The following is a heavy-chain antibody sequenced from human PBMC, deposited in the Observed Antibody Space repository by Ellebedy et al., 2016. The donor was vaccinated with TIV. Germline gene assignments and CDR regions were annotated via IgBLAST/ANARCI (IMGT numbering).Heavy chain of an antibody. V-gene: IGHV3-33*01. CDR3: ARDPTYYVSYYFDY. D-gene: IGHD3-10*02. CDR2: IWYDGGNK. J-gene: IGHJ4*02. CDR1: GFTFSSYG. Sequence: GGSLRLSCAASGFTFSSYGMHWVRQAPGKGLEWVAIIWYDGGNKYYADSVKGRFTISRDNSKNTLYLQMNSLRAEDTAVYYCARDPTYYVSYYFDYWGQGTLVTVSS.